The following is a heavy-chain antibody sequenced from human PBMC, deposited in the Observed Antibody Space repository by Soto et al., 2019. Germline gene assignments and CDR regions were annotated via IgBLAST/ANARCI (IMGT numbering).Heavy chain of an antibody. Sequence: QVPLVQSGAEVKKPGSSVKVSCKASGGTFSSYTISWVRQAPGQGLEWMGRIIPILGIANYAQKFQGRVTITADKSTSTAYMELSSLRSEDTAVYYCATDRDYYGSGSLNWGQGTLVTVSS. CDR1: GGTFSSYT. V-gene: IGHV1-69*02. CDR3: ATDRDYYGSGSLN. J-gene: IGHJ4*02. CDR2: IIPILGIA. D-gene: IGHD3-10*01.